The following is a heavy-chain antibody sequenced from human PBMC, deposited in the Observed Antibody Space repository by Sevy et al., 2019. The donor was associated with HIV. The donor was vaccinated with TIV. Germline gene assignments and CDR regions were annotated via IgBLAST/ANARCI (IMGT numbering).Heavy chain of an antibody. CDR1: GFTFSSYG. Sequence: GGSLRLSCAASGFTFSSYGMHWVRQAPGKGLEWVAFIRYDGSNKYYADSVKGRFTISRDKSKNTLYLQMNSLRAEDTAVYYCAKDPGSGWETWSDAFDIWGQGTMVTVSS. CDR2: IRYDGSNK. D-gene: IGHD6-19*01. CDR3: AKDPGSGWETWSDAFDI. J-gene: IGHJ3*02. V-gene: IGHV3-30*02.